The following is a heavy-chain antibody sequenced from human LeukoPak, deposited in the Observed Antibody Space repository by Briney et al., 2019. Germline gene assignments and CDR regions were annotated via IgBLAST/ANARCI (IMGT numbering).Heavy chain of an antibody. CDR1: GFTFSSYE. CDR3: ASIGSGGSCYECVY. Sequence: GGSLRLSCAASGFTFSSYEMNWVRQAPGKGLEWVSYISSSGSTIYYADSVKGRFTISRDNAKNSLYLQMNSLRAEDTTVYYCASIGSGGSCYECVYWGQGTLVTVSS. V-gene: IGHV3-48*03. J-gene: IGHJ4*02. D-gene: IGHD2-15*01. CDR2: ISSSGSTI.